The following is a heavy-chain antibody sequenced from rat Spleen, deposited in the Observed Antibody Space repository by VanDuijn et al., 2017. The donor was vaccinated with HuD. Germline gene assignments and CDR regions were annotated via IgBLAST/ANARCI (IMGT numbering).Heavy chain of an antibody. CDR3: ARWDYYDGTYGVMDA. J-gene: IGHJ4*01. D-gene: IGHD1-12*02. V-gene: IGHV3-1*01. CDR2: ISYSGST. CDR1: DYSITSNY. Sequence: EVQLQESGPGLVKPSQSLSLTCSVTDYSITSNYWDWIRKFPGNKMEWIGHISYSGSTNYNPSLKSRISITRDTSKNQFFLQVNSVTTEDTATYYCARWDYYDGTYGVMDAWGQGASVTVSS.